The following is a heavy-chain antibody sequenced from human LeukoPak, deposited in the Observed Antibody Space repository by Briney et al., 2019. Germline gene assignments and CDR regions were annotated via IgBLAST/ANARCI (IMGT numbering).Heavy chain of an antibody. CDR2: INHSGST. CDR1: GGSFSGYY. D-gene: IGHD1-26*01. J-gene: IGHJ5*02. CDR3: ARELGGSGADNWFDP. Sequence: PSETLSLTCAVYGGSFSGYYWSWIRQPPGKGLEWIGEINHSGSTNYNPSLKSRVTISVDTSKNQFSLKLSSVTAADTAVYYCARELGGSGADNWFDPWGQGTLVTVSS. V-gene: IGHV4-34*01.